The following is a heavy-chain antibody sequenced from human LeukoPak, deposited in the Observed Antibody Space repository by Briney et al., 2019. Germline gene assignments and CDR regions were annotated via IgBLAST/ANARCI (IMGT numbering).Heavy chain of an antibody. CDR3: ARDLGSPDY. D-gene: IGHD3-10*01. J-gene: IGHJ4*02. CDR1: GFTFSRYA. Sequence: GGSLRLSCATSGFTFSRYAMNWIRQAPGKGLEWVSFISSDTPNKNYADSVKGRFTISRGNAKNSVYLQLNSLRAEDTAMYYCARDLGSPDYWGQGTLVTVSS. CDR2: ISSDTPNK. V-gene: IGHV3-21*01.